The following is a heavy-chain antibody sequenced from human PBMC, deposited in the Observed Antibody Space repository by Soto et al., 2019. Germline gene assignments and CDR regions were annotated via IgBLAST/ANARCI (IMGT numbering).Heavy chain of an antibody. CDR1: GFTFSSYA. V-gene: IGHV3-23*01. CDR3: ARGYCSSTSCYEDGMDV. Sequence: GGSLRLSCAASGFTFSSYAMSWVRQAPGKGLEWASAISGSGGSTYYADSVKGRFTISRDNSKNTLYLQMNSLRAEDTAVYYCARGYCSSTSCYEDGMDVWGQGTTVTVSS. CDR2: ISGSGGST. J-gene: IGHJ6*02. D-gene: IGHD2-2*01.